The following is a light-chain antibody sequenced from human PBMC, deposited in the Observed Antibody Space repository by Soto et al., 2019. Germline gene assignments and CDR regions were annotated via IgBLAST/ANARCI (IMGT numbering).Light chain of an antibody. CDR2: SNN. Sequence: QAVVTQPRSASGTPGQRVTISSSGSSSNIGSNTVNWYQQLPGTAPKLLIYSNNQRPSGVPDRFSGSKSGTSASLAISGLQSEDESDYYCAAWDDSLNGRGVFGGGTKLTVL. V-gene: IGLV1-44*01. J-gene: IGLJ2*01. CDR3: AAWDDSLNGRGV. CDR1: SSNIGSNT.